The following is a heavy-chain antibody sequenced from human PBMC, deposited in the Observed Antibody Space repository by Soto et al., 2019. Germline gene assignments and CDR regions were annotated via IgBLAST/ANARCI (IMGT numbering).Heavy chain of an antibody. V-gene: IGHV3-23*01. CDR1: GFTCSSYA. CDR3: AKVLLGYYYCFDY. J-gene: IGHJ4*02. CDR2: ISGSGGST. D-gene: IGHD3-22*01. Sequence: GGSLRLSCAASGFTCSSYAMSWVRQAPGKGLEWVSAISGSGGSTYYADSVKGRFTISRDNSKNTLYLQMNSLRAEDTAVYYCAKVLLGYYYCFDYWGQGTLVTVSS.